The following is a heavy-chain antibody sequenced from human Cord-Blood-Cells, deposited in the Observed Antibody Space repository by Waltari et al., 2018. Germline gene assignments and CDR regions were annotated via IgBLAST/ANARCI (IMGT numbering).Heavy chain of an antibody. CDR2: IYHSGST. J-gene: IGHJ2*01. D-gene: IGHD6-6*01. CDR1: GYSIRSRYY. V-gene: IGHV4-38-2*02. Sequence: QVQLQESGPGLVKPSETLSLTCTVSGYSIRSRYYWGWLRQPPGKGLEWIGIIYHSGSTYYNPSLKSRVTISVDTSKNQFSLKLSSVTAADTAVYYCARGEADGSSSWYFDLWGRGTLVTVSS. CDR3: ARGEADGSSSWYFDL.